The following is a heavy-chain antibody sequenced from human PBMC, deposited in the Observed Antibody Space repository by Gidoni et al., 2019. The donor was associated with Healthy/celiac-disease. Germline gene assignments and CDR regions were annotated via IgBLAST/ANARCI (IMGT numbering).Heavy chain of an antibody. J-gene: IGHJ5*02. CDR3: ASSRGYSYALKPFNWFDP. V-gene: IGHV3-48*02. CDR2: ISSSSSTI. Sequence: EVQLVESGGGLVQPGGSLRLSCAASGFTFSSYSMNWVRQAPGKGLEWVSYISSSSSTIYYADSVKGRFTISRDNAKNSLYLQMNSLRDEDTAVYYCASSRGYSYALKPFNWFDPWGQGTLVTVSS. CDR1: GFTFSSYS. D-gene: IGHD5-18*01.